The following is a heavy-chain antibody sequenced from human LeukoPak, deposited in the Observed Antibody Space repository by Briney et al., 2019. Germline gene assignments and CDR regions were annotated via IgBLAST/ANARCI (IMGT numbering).Heavy chain of an antibody. Sequence: PSETLSLTCTVSGGSLSSGGYYWSWIRQHPGKGLEWIGYIYYSGSTYYNPSLKSRVTISVDTSKNQFSLKLSSVTAADTAAYYCARWGHDSSAPFDYWGQGTLVTVSS. D-gene: IGHD3-22*01. CDR3: ARWGHDSSAPFDY. CDR2: IYYSGST. V-gene: IGHV4-31*03. CDR1: GGSLSSGGYY. J-gene: IGHJ4*02.